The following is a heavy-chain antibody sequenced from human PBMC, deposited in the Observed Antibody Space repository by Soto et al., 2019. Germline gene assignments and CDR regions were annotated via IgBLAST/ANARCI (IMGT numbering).Heavy chain of an antibody. D-gene: IGHD1-26*01. Sequence: ASVTVSWKASRYSFTSYDISWVRQAPGQGLAWMGWISTKSANTNYADKYRGRVSLTTDKKTKTAYMDVRSLHSDEPDDYYCATCTSGAIQFDYWGQATQVTVSS. CDR2: ISTKSANT. CDR3: ATCTSGAIQFDY. J-gene: IGHJ4*02. V-gene: IGHV1-18*04. CDR1: RYSFTSYD.